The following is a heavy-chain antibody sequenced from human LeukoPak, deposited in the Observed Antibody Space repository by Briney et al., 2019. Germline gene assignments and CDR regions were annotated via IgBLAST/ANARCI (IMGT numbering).Heavy chain of an antibody. D-gene: IGHD5-12*01. CDR3: ARARGATWAEYYYNGMDV. J-gene: IGHJ6*02. CDR1: GYTFTGYY. V-gene: IGHV1-2*02. CDR2: INPNSGGT. Sequence: ASVKVSCKASGYTFTGYYMHWVRQAPGQGLEWMGWINPNSGGTNYAQKFQGRVTMTRDTSISTAYMELSRLRSDDTAVYYCARARGATWAEYYYNGMDVWGQGTTVTVSS.